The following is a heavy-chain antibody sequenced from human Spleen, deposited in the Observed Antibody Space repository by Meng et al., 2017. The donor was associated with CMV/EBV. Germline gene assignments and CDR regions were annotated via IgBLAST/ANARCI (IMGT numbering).Heavy chain of an antibody. CDR2: IYWNDDK. CDR3: AHSGAYCSSTSCYYYYGMDV. J-gene: IGHJ6*02. Sequence: SGPTLVKPTQTLTLTCTFSGFSLSTSGVGVGWIRQPPGKALEWLALIYWNDDKRYSPSLKSRLTITKDTSKNQVVLTMTNMDPVDTATYYCAHSGAYCSSTSCYYYYGMDVWGQGTTVTVSS. V-gene: IGHV2-5*01. D-gene: IGHD2-2*01. CDR1: GFSLSTSGVG.